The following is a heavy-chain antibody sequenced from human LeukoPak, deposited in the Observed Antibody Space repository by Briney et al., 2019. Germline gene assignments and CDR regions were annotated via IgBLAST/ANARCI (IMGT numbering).Heavy chain of an antibody. CDR1: GYTFTSYY. CDR3: ASGFPRAAAAGTTGCLDY. Sequence: ASVKVSCKASGYTFTSYYMHWVRQAPGQGLEWMGIINPSGGSTSYAQKFQGRVTMTRDTSTSTVYMELSSLRSEDTAVYYCASGFPRAAAAGTTGCLDYWGQGTLVTVSS. J-gene: IGHJ4*02. CDR2: INPSGGST. V-gene: IGHV1-46*01. D-gene: IGHD6-13*01.